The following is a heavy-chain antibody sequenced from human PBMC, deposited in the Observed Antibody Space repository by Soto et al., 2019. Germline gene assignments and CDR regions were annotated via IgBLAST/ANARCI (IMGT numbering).Heavy chain of an antibody. J-gene: IGHJ1*01. Sequence: EVQLVESGGGLVQPGGSLRLSCAASGFTFSDYEMNWVRQAPGKGLEWVSYISSSGSGGSTYYADSVKGRFTISRDNSKNTLYLQMNSLRAEDTAVYYCANAVFQHWGQGTLVTVSS. CDR1: GFTFSDYE. CDR2: ISSSGSGGST. CDR3: ANAVFQH. V-gene: IGHV3-23*04.